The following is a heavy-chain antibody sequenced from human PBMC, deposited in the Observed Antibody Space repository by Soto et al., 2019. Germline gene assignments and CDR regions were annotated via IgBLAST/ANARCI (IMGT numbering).Heavy chain of an antibody. V-gene: IGHV3-23*01. CDR1: GFTFSSYA. Sequence: GGSLRLSCAASGFTFSSYAMSWVRQAPGKGLEWVSAISGSGGSTYYADSVKGRFTISRDNSKNTLYLQMNSLRAEDTAVYYCAKDGNYDFWSGYPPPDYYGMDVWGQGTTVTVSS. CDR3: AKDGNYDFWSGYPPPDYYGMDV. D-gene: IGHD3-3*01. J-gene: IGHJ6*02. CDR2: ISGSGGST.